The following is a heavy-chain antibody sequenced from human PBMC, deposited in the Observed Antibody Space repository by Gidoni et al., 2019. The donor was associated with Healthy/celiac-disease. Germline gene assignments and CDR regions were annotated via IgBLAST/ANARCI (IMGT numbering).Heavy chain of an antibody. CDR3: ARDLGGNDAFDI. J-gene: IGHJ3*02. Sequence: QVQLQESGPGLVKTSQTLSLTCTVSGGSISSGGYYWSWIRQHPGKGLEWIGYIDYSGSTYYNPSLKIRVTISVDTSKNQFSLKLSSVTAADTAVYYCARDLGGNDAFDIWGQGTMVTVSS. V-gene: IGHV4-31*03. CDR1: GGSISSGGYY. CDR2: IDYSGST.